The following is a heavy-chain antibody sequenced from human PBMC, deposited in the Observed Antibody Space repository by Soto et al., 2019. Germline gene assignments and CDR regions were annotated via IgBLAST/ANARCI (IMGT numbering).Heavy chain of an antibody. CDR2: IYHGGTT. V-gene: IGHV4-38-2*02. Sequence: SETLSLTCTVSGYSISSGSYWGWIRQPPGKGPEWIASIYHGGTTFYNPSLKSRITISVDTSHNQFSLNLRSVTAADTAVYYCARAHVMVVDGSTFDYWGHGTLGTVSS. CDR1: GYSISSGSY. CDR3: ARAHVMVVDGSTFDY. D-gene: IGHD6-19*01. J-gene: IGHJ4*01.